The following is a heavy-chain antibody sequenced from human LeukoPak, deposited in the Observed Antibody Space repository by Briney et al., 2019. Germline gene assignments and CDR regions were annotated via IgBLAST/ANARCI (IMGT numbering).Heavy chain of an antibody. J-gene: IGHJ3*02. CDR2: ITWNSDRK. V-gene: IGHV3-9*03. CDR3: AKAGGSGYYNDAFDI. Sequence: SGGSLRLSCAASGFTFSSYAMNWVRQAPGKGLEWVSGITWNSDRKGYADSVKGRFTISRDNAKNSLYLQMSSLRAEDMALYYCAKAGGSGYYNDAFDIWGQGTMVTVSS. CDR1: GFTFSSYA. D-gene: IGHD3-22*01.